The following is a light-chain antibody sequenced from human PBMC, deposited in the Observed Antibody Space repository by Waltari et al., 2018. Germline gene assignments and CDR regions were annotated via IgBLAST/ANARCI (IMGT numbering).Light chain of an antibody. CDR1: QNNIGRNA. J-gene: IGLJ2*01. CDR2: GNS. Sequence: QSALTQEASVSGTVGQTVTLPCLGAQNNIGRNAVGWYRQIPHGAPKTVMCGNSLPSGSPDRFSGSNSGTTASLTISGLQPEDEADYYCSTWDYSLNTHVFGGGTKLTVL. V-gene: IGLV1-44*01. CDR3: STWDYSLNTHV.